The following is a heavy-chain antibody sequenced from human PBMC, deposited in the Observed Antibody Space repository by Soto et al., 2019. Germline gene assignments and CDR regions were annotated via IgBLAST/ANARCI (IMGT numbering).Heavy chain of an antibody. J-gene: IGHJ4*02. CDR1: GGSISSGGYY. CDR2: IFYSGST. D-gene: IGHD3-22*01. CDR3: ARINYYYDSSGYHYYFDY. V-gene: IGHV4-31*03. Sequence: QVQLQESGPGLVKPSQTLSLTCTVSGGSISSGGYYWSWIRQHPGKGLEWIGYIFYSGSTYYNPSLKSRVTMSVDTSKNQFSLKLSSVTAADTAVYYCARINYYYDSSGYHYYFDYWGQGTLVTVSS.